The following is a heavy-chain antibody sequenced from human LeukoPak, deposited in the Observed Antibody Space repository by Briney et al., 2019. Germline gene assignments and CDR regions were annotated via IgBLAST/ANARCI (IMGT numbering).Heavy chain of an antibody. CDR3: ARYYYDSSGYYYSPGGDY. Sequence: ASVKVSCKASGYTFTSYGISWVRQAPGQGLEWMGWISAYNGNTNYAQKLQGRVTMTTDTSTSTAYMELGSLRSDDTAVYYCARYYYDSSGYYYSPGGDYWGQGTLVTVSS. CDR2: ISAYNGNT. V-gene: IGHV1-18*01. CDR1: GYTFTSYG. D-gene: IGHD3-22*01. J-gene: IGHJ4*02.